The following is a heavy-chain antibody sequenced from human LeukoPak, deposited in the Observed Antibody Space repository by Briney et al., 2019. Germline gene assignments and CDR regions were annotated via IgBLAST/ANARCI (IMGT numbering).Heavy chain of an antibody. CDR1: GGTFSSYA. J-gene: IGHJ6*03. D-gene: IGHD3-10*01. CDR3: ARDRVDPGPNYYMDV. CDR2: IIPIFGTA. Sequence: GASVKVSCKASGGTFSSYAISWVRQAPGQGLEWMGGIIPIFGTANYAQKFQGRVTITTDESTSTAYMELSRLRSDDTAVYYCARDRVDPGPNYYMDVWGKGTTVTVSS. V-gene: IGHV1-69*05.